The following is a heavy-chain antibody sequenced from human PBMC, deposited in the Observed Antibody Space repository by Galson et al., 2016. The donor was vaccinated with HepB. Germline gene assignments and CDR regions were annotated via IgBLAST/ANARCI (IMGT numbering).Heavy chain of an antibody. J-gene: IGHJ4*02. CDR1: GGSFSSYG. CDR2: IIPIFGTA. CDR3: ARDRYYDSGGNYYESAY. Sequence: SVKVSCTASGGSFSSYGISWVRQAPGQGLEWMGGIIPIFGTANYAEKFKGRVTITADESTSTAYMELSGLRAEDTAVYYCARDRYYDSGGNYYESAYWGQGTPVIVSS. V-gene: IGHV1-69*13. D-gene: IGHD3-22*01.